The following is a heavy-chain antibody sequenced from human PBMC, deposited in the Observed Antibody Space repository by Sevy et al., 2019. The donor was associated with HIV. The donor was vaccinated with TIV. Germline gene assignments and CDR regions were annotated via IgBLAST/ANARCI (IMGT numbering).Heavy chain of an antibody. CDR1: GYTFTSYA. Sequence: ASVKVSCKASGYTFTSYAMHWVRQAPGQRLAWMGWINAGNGNTKYSQKFQGRVTITRDTSASTAYMELSSLRSEDTAVYYCARGPKSSIAARPPHFDYWGQGTLVTVSS. J-gene: IGHJ4*02. CDR3: ARGPKSSIAARPPHFDY. D-gene: IGHD6-6*01. CDR2: INAGNGNT. V-gene: IGHV1-3*01.